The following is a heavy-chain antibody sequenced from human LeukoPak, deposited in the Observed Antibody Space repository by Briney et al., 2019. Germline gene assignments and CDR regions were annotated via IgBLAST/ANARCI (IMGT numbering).Heavy chain of an antibody. D-gene: IGHD3-3*02. J-gene: IGHJ6*03. V-gene: IGHV3-23*01. Sequence: GGSLRLSCAASGFTFSSYAMSWVRQAPGKGLEWVSAISGSGGSTYYADSVKGRFTISRDNSENTLYLQMNSLRAEDTAVYYCANQNKAGHHFPYYYYYYYMDVWGKGTTVTVSS. CDR2: ISGSGGST. CDR3: ANQNKAGHHFPYYYYYYYMDV. CDR1: GFTFSSYA.